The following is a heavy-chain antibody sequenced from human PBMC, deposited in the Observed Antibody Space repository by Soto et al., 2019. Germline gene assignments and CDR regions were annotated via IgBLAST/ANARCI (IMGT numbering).Heavy chain of an antibody. Sequence: PGXSLRLSCAASGFTFSSYGMHWVRQAPGKGLEWVAVIWYDGSNKYYADSVKGRFTISRDNSKNTLYLQMNSLRAEDTAVYYCARDTAAAGDSIDYWGQGTRVTVSS. D-gene: IGHD6-13*01. CDR3: ARDTAAAGDSIDY. J-gene: IGHJ4*02. CDR1: GFTFSSYG. V-gene: IGHV3-33*01. CDR2: IWYDGSNK.